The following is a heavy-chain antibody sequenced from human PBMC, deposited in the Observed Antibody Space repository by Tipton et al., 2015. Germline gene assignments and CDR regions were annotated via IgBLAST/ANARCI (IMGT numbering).Heavy chain of an antibody. J-gene: IGHJ4*02. Sequence: TLSLTCTVSGVSISGTSFYWGWIRQSPGKGLEWIGSIYYSGNTYYNPSLKSRVTMSRDTSKNQFSLKLTSVTAADTAVYYCACQDYDSLTLDYRTVDYWGQGTLVTVSS. CDR3: ACQDYDSLTLDYRTVDY. CDR2: IYYSGNT. CDR1: GVSISGTSFY. D-gene: IGHD3-9*01. V-gene: IGHV4-39*07.